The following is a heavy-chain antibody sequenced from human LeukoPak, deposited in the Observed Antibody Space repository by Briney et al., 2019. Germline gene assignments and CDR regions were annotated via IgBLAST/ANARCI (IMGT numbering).Heavy chain of an antibody. J-gene: IGHJ6*03. D-gene: IGHD3-10*01. CDR1: GGSISSSSYY. CDR3: AKVGELFPYYYYMDV. Sequence: SETLSLTCTVSGGSISSSSYYWGWIRQPPGKGLEWIGSIYYSGSTYCNPSLKSRVTISVDTSKNQFSLKLSSVTAADTAVYYCAKVGELFPYYYYMDVWGKGTTVTVS. V-gene: IGHV4-39*01. CDR2: IYYSGST.